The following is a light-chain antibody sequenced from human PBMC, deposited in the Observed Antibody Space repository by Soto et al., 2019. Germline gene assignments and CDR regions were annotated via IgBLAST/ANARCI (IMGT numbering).Light chain of an antibody. CDR2: AAP. Sequence: DIQMTQSPSSVSASIGDRVTISCRASQSIYKWLVWYQQKPGKAPKLLIYAAPSLQSGVPSRFSGSGYGTDFTLTSRSLQPEDFATYYCQQADSFPLSFGGGTKVEI. J-gene: IGKJ4*01. V-gene: IGKV1-12*01. CDR3: QQADSFPLS. CDR1: QSIYKW.